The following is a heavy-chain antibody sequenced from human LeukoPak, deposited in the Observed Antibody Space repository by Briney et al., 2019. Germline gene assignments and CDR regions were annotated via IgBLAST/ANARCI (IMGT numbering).Heavy chain of an antibody. CDR1: GFTFSSYA. V-gene: IGHV3-23*01. CDR2: ISGGGVST. D-gene: IGHD1-26*01. J-gene: IGHJ4*02. CDR3: AKASRYSGTFPPDY. Sequence: GRSLRLSCAASGFTFSSYAMSWVRQAPGKGVEWVSTISGGGVSTYYADSVKGRFAISRDNSKNTLYLQMNSLRAEDTAVYYCAKASRYSGTFPPDYWGQGTLVTVSS.